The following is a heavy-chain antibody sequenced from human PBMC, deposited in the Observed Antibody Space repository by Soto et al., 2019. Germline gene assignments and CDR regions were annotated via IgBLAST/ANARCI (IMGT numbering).Heavy chain of an antibody. CDR2: ISAYNGDT. CDR1: GYSFTNYG. V-gene: IGHV1-18*01. CDR3: ARDRGVAPPVAGNTHYYYYMDV. Sequence: QDPLVQCGGEVKKPGASVKVSCKASGYSFTNYGITWVRQAPGQGFEWMGWISAYNGDTNYAQKLQGRVTMTTDASTSTAYLELRSLRSDDTAVYYCARDRGVAPPVAGNTHYYYYMDVWGKGTTVTVSS. J-gene: IGHJ6*03. D-gene: IGHD6-19*01.